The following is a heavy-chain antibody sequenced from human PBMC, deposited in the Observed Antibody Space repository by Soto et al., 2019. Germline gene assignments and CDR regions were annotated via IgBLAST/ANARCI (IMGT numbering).Heavy chain of an antibody. CDR2: ITSISSYM. CDR1: GLTLSYYS. Sequence: VQLVESGGGLVKPGGSLRLSCAASGLTLSYYSMNWVRQAPGRGLEWVSFITSISSYMYYADSVKGRFTISRDNAKNSVYLQMNSLRAEDTAVYYCARDRRDPYCSGTSCQDGARDFDYWGQGTLVTVSS. CDR3: ARDRRDPYCSGTSCQDGARDFDY. J-gene: IGHJ4*02. D-gene: IGHD2-2*01. V-gene: IGHV3-21*01.